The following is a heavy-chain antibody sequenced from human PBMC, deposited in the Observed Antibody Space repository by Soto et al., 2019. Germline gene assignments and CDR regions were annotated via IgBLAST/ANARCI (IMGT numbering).Heavy chain of an antibody. CDR3: AKDSSVYYDFWSGYYNFDY. CDR2: ISGSGGST. CDR1: GFTFSSYA. J-gene: IGHJ4*02. D-gene: IGHD3-3*01. V-gene: IGHV3-23*01. Sequence: PGGSLRLSCAASGFTFSSYAMSWVRQAPGKGLEWVSAISGSGGSTYYADSVKGRFTISRDNSKNTLYLQMNSLRAEDTAVYYCAKDSSVYYDFWSGYYNFDYWGQGTLVTVSS.